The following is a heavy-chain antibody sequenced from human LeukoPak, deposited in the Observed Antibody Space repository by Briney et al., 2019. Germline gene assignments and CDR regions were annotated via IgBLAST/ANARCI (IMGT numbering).Heavy chain of an antibody. CDR3: ARDLDIVATISGY. Sequence: ASVKVSCKASGYTFTGYYMHWVRQAPGQGLEWMGWINPNSGGTNYAQKLQGRVTMTTDTSTSTAYMELRSLRSDDTAVYYCARDLDIVATISGYWGQGTLVTVSS. V-gene: IGHV1-2*02. J-gene: IGHJ4*02. CDR2: INPNSGGT. D-gene: IGHD5-12*01. CDR1: GYTFTGYY.